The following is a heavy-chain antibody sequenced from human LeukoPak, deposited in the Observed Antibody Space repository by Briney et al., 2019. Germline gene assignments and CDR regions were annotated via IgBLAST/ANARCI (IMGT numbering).Heavy chain of an antibody. CDR3: ARERPLIAVAGTYFDY. V-gene: IGHV4-59*01. CDR1: GGSISSYY. CDR2: IYYSGST. Sequence: PSETLSLTCTVSGGSISSYYWSWLRQPPAKGREWIGYIYYSGSTNYNPSLKSRVTISADTSKNQFSLKLSSVTAADTAVYYCARERPLIAVAGTYFDYWGQGTLVTVSS. D-gene: IGHD6-19*01. J-gene: IGHJ4*02.